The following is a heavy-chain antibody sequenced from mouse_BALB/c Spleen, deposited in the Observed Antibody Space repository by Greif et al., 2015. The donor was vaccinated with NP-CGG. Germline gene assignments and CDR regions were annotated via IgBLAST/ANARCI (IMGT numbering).Heavy chain of an antibody. Sequence: QVQLQQSGAELVRPGSSVKISCKASGYAFSSYWMNWVKQRPGQGLEWIGQIYPGDGGTNYNGKFKGKATLTADKSSSTAYMQLSSLTSEDSAVYFCARYDYDYYAMDYWGQETSVTVSS. CDR1: GYAFSSYW. D-gene: IGHD2-4*01. J-gene: IGHJ4*01. CDR2: IYPGDGGT. CDR3: ARYDYDYYAMDY. V-gene: IGHV1-80*01.